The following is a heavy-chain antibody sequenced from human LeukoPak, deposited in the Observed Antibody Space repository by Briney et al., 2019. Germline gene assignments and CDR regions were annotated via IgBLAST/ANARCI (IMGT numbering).Heavy chain of an antibody. CDR1: GFTFSTYA. D-gene: IGHD5/OR15-5a*01. J-gene: IGHJ3*02. CDR2: ISSSGSTI. CDR3: ARELSTRLGHDAFDI. Sequence: PGGSLRLSCAASGFTFSTYAMSWVRQAPGKGLEWVSYISSSGSTIYYADSVKGRFTISRDNAKNSLYLQMNSLRAEDTAVYYCARELSTRLGHDAFDIWGQGTMVTVSS. V-gene: IGHV3-48*04.